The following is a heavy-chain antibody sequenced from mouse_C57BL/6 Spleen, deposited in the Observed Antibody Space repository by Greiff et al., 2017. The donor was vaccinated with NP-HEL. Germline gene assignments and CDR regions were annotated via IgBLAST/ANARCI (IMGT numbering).Heavy chain of an antibody. CDR1: GYAFSSYW. J-gene: IGHJ4*01. CDR2: IYPGDGDT. D-gene: IGHD1-1*01. Sequence: QVQLQQSGAELVKPGASVKISCKASGYAFSSYWMNWVKQRPGKGLEWIGQIYPGDGDTNYNGKFKGKATLTADKSSSTAYMQLSSLTSEDSAVYFCARNYYGSSHNYYAMDYWGQGTSVTVSS. CDR3: ARNYYGSSHNYYAMDY. V-gene: IGHV1-80*01.